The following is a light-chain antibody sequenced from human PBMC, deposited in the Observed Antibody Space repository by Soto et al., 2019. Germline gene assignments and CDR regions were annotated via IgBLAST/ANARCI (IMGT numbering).Light chain of an antibody. V-gene: IGKV3-11*01. Sequence: IVMTQSPATLSVSPGERATLSCRSIHSVSSYLAWYQQKPGQAPRLLIYDASNRATGIPARFSGSGSGTDFTLTISSLEPEDFAVYYCQQRSNWPPITFGQGTRLEIK. CDR2: DAS. J-gene: IGKJ5*01. CDR1: HSVSSY. CDR3: QQRSNWPPIT.